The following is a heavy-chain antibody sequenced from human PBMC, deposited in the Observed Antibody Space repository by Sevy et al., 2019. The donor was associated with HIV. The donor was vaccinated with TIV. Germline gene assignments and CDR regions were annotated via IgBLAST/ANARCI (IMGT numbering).Heavy chain of an antibody. CDR1: GGSISSSSYY. D-gene: IGHD5-18*01. V-gene: IGHV4-39*01. J-gene: IGHJ5*02. CDR3: ATLLDTAMVRGVDSFDP. CDR2: IYYSGST. Sequence: SETLSLTCTVSGGSISSSSYYWGWVRQPPGKGLEWIGTIYYSGSTYYNPSLKSRVTISVDTSKNQFSLKLSSVTAADTAVYYCATLLDTAMVRGVDSFDPWGQGTLVTLSS.